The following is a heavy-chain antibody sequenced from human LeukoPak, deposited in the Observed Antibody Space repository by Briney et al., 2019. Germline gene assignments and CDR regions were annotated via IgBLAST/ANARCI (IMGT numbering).Heavy chain of an antibody. CDR2: IIPIFGTA. CDR3: VRARSPVVTQSQNAFDI. CDR1: GGTFSSYA. V-gene: IGHV1-69*06. J-gene: IGHJ3*02. D-gene: IGHD4-23*01. Sequence: ASVNVSCKASGGTFSSYAISWVRQAPGQGLEWMGGIIPIFGTANYAQKFQGRVTITAYKSTITAYTEPSSLRSEDTAVYYCVRARSPVVTQSQNAFDIWGKGTMVTVSS.